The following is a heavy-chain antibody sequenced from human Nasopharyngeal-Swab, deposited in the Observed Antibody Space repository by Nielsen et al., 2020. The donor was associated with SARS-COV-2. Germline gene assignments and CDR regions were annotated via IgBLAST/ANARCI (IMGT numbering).Heavy chain of an antibody. CDR3: ARGGMTTVEGDGYNYYYYGMDV. J-gene: IGHJ6*02. CDR2: IGTAGDT. D-gene: IGHD4-23*01. CDR1: GFTFSSYD. Sequence: GESLKISCAASGFTFSSYDMHWVRQATGKGLEWVSAIGTAGDTYCPGSVKGRFTISRENAKNSLYLQMNSLRAGDTAVYYCARGGMTTVEGDGYNYYYYGMDVWGQGTTVTVSS. V-gene: IGHV3-13*01.